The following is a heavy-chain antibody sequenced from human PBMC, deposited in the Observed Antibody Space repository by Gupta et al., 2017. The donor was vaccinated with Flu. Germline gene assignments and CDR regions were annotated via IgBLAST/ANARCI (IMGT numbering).Heavy chain of an antibody. J-gene: IGHJ5*02. CDR1: GYTFTGYY. CDR3: ARAVVVVTAIVWFDP. D-gene: IGHD2-21*02. CDR2: INPNSGGT. Sequence: QVQLVQSGAEVKKPGASVKVSCKASGYTFTGYYMPWVRQAPGQGLEWMGWINPNSGGTNYAQKFQGRVTMTRDTSISTAYMELSRLRSDDTAVYYCARAVVVVTAIVWFDPWGQGTLVTVSS. V-gene: IGHV1-2*02.